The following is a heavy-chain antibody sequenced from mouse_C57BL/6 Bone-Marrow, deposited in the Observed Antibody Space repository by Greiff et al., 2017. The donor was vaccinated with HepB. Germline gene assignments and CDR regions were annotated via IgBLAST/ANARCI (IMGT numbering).Heavy chain of an antibody. D-gene: IGHD4-1*01. V-gene: IGHV1-50*01. CDR2: IDPSDSYT. CDR1: GYTFTSYW. CDR3: ARWDGTVYFDY. Sequence: QVQLQQSGAELVKPGASVKLSCKASGYTFTSYWMQWVKQRPGQGLEWIGEIDPSDSYTNYNQKFKGKATLTVDTSSSTAYMQLSSLTSEDSAVYYCARWDGTVYFDYWGQGTTLTVSS. J-gene: IGHJ2*01.